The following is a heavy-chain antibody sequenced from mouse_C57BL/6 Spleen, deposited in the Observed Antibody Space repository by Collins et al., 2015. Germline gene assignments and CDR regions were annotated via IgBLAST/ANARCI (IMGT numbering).Heavy chain of an antibody. CDR1: GYTFTSYW. D-gene: IGHD2-4*01. Sequence: QVQLQQPGTELVKPGASVKLSCKASGYTFTSYWMHWVKQRPGQGLEWIGNINPSNGGTNYNEKFKSKATLTVDKSSSTACMQLSSLTSEDSAVYYCARWNYDYDGYFDVWGTGTTVTVSS. CDR3: ARWNYDYDGYFDV. J-gene: IGHJ1*03. CDR2: INPSNGGT. V-gene: IGHV1-53*01.